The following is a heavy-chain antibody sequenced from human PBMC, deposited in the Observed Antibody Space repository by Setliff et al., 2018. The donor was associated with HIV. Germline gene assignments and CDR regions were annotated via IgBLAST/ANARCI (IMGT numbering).Heavy chain of an antibody. Sequence: SETLSLTCAVSGYSISSAYYWGWIRQPPGKGLEWIGFIYDSGSTNYNPSLESRVTISVDTSKNQFSLKLSSVTAADTAVYYCARAIGIISLYYFDSWGQGTLVTVSS. J-gene: IGHJ4*02. CDR2: IYDSGST. CDR1: GYSISSAYY. CDR3: ARAIGIISLYYFDS. D-gene: IGHD3-10*01. V-gene: IGHV4-38-2*01.